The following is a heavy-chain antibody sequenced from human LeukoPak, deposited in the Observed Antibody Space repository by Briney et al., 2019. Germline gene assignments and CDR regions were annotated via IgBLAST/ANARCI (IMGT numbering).Heavy chain of an antibody. V-gene: IGHV4-4*02. J-gene: IGHJ3*01. CDR1: GVSIKSTLW. Sequence: SETLSLTCAVSGVSIKSTLWWSWVRQPPGKGLEWIGEIYHTGGTSYNPSLKGRVTISVDKSKSQFSLRLSSVTAADTAVYYCAGLRGYFDRSGSFWGQGTMVAVSS. CDR2: IYHTGGT. D-gene: IGHD3-22*01. CDR3: AGLRGYFDRSGSF.